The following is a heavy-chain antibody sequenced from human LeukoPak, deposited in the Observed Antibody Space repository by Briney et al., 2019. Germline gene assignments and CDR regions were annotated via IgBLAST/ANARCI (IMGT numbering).Heavy chain of an antibody. Sequence: SETLSLTCTVSGGSISSYYWSWIRQPPGKGLEWIGYIYYSGSTNYNPSLKSRVTISVDTSKNQFSLKLSSVTAADTAVYYCARARRDYGDYGVFWFDPWGQGTLVTVSS. CDR2: IYYSGST. D-gene: IGHD4-17*01. CDR1: GGSISSYY. V-gene: IGHV4-59*12. J-gene: IGHJ5*02. CDR3: ARARRDYGDYGVFWFDP.